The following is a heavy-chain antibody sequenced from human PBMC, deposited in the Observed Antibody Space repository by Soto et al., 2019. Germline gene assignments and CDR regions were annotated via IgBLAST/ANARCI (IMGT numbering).Heavy chain of an antibody. V-gene: IGHV1-46*01. CDR3: VRGPDYEGYLDY. J-gene: IGHJ4*03. CDR1: GYTFTSYY. Sequence: DSVKVSCKASGYTFTSYYMNWLRQAPGQGLEWMGMINPSCGIPNYAQKFQGRVTIAAEESTTTAYMELSGLTYEDPAVYYFVRGPDYEGYLDYWCQALLVNVS. D-gene: IGHD4-17*01. CDR2: INPSCGIP.